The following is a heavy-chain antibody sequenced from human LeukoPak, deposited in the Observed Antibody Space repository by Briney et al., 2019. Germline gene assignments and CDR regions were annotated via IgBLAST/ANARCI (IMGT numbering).Heavy chain of an antibody. CDR1: GGSISSGGYY. D-gene: IGHD3-3*02. CDR2: IYYSGST. V-gene: IGHV4-31*03. J-gene: IGHJ5*02. Sequence: SQTLSLTCTVSGGSISSGGYYWSWIRQHPGKGLEWIGYIYYSGSTYYNPSLKSRVTISVDTSKNQFSLKLSSVTAAETAVYYCARGLSGLAWFDPWGQGTLVTVSS. CDR3: ARGLSGLAWFDP.